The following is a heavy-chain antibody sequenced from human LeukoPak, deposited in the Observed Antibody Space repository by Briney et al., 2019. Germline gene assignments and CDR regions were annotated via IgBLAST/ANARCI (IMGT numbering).Heavy chain of an antibody. CDR3: ASLYYYDNSGYYLGSRHFHH. J-gene: IGHJ1*01. CDR1: GYTFTSNY. CDR2: ISPSGGST. D-gene: IGHD3-22*01. V-gene: IGHV1-46*01. Sequence: GASVKVPCKAFGYTFTSNYMHWVRQAPGQGPEWMGVISPSGGSTTYAQKFQGRVTITADRSTSTAYMELSSLRSEDTAVYYCASLYYYDNSGYYLGSRHFHHWGQGTLVTVSS.